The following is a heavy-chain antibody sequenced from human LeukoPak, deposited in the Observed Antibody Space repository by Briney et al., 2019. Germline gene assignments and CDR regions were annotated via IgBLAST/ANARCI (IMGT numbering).Heavy chain of an antibody. CDR2: ISGSGGST. Sequence: GGSLRLSCAASGFTFSSYAMSWVRQAPGKGLEWVSAISGSGGSTYYADSVKGRFTISRDNSKNTLYLQMNSLRAKDTAVYYCAKDGSGWYLFSAGYFDYWGQGTLVTVSS. CDR1: GFTFSSYA. J-gene: IGHJ4*03. CDR3: AKDGSGWYLFSAGYFDY. D-gene: IGHD6-19*01. V-gene: IGHV3-23*01.